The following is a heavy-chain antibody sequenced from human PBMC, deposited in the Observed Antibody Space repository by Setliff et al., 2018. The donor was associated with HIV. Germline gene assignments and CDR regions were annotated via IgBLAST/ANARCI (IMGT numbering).Heavy chain of an antibody. CDR2: IYYNGNAY. D-gene: IGHD3-22*01. Sequence: ASETLSLTCTVSGGSISSANYYWSWIRQPPGKGLEWIGYIYYNGNAYYYNPSLKSRTTISVDTSKNQFSLKLSSVTAADTAVYYCARGLYYYDSSGYVGHWGQGTLVTVSS. CDR3: ARGLYYYDSSGYVGH. CDR1: GGSISSANYY. J-gene: IGHJ4*02. V-gene: IGHV4-30-4*08.